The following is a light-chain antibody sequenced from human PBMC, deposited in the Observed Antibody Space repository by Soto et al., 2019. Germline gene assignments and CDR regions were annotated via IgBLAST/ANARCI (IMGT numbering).Light chain of an antibody. J-gene: IGKJ1*01. CDR1: QSVSSN. Sequence: EIVMTQSPATLSVSPGERGTLSCSASQSVSSNLAWYQQKPGQAPRLLIYGASTRATGIPARFSGSGSGTEFTLTISSLQSEDFAVYYCQQYNNWPPGTFGQGTKVDIK. CDR3: QQYNNWPPGT. CDR2: GAS. V-gene: IGKV3-15*01.